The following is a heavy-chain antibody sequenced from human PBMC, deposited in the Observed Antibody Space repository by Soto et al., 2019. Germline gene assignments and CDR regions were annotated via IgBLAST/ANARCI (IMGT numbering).Heavy chain of an antibody. V-gene: IGHV3-30-3*01. CDR3: ARAGCDGGSCYTLVGLRYGMDV. CDR2: ISYDGNNK. D-gene: IGHD2-15*01. Sequence: QVQLVESGGGVVQPGRSLRLSCAASGFTFSSYAMYWVRQAPGKGLEWVAVISYDGNNKYYADSVKGRFTIYRDNSKXTPXXQXYSVRAEDMGVYYCARAGCDGGSCYTLVGLRYGMDVWGQGTTVTVSS. J-gene: IGHJ6*02. CDR1: GFTFSSYA.